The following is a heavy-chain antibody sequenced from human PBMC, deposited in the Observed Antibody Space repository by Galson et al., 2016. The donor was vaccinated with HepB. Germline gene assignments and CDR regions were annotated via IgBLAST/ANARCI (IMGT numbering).Heavy chain of an antibody. D-gene: IGHD1-26*01. CDR3: AREGSYYTLDY. V-gene: IGHV1-3*01. J-gene: IGHJ4*02. Sequence: SCKAPGYTFTNYAMHWVRQAPGQRLEWMGWINPGNGDTKYSQKFQGRVTISRDTSASTAYMELRSLISEDTAVYYCAREGSYYTLDYWGQGTLVTVSS. CDR1: GYTFTNYA. CDR2: INPGNGDT.